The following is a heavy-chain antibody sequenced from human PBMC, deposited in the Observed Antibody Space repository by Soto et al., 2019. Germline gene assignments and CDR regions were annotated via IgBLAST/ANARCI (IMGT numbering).Heavy chain of an antibody. CDR1: GFTFSSYA. CDR2: ISASGGRT. D-gene: IGHD2-21*02. Sequence: GGSLRLSCAAFGFTFSSYAMSWVRQAPGKGLEWVSGISASGGRTYYADSVKGRFTISRDNSKNTLYLQMNSLRAEDTAVYYCAKGRCGDNCFYYLDYWGQGTLVTVSS. J-gene: IGHJ4*02. V-gene: IGHV3-23*01. CDR3: AKGRCGDNCFYYLDY.